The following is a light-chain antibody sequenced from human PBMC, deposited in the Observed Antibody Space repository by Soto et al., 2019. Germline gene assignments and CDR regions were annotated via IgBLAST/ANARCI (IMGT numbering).Light chain of an antibody. V-gene: IGKV1-33*01. CDR3: QHYDSLPPT. J-gene: IGKJ3*01. CDR2: AAS. CDR1: QDIVNS. Sequence: DIQMTQSPSSLSAFVGDRVTITCQASQDIVNSLNWYQQQPGKAPKLLIYAASSLGTGFQAKFRGSGSGTDFTFTISSLQPEDVATYYCQHYDSLPPTFGPGTKVDIK.